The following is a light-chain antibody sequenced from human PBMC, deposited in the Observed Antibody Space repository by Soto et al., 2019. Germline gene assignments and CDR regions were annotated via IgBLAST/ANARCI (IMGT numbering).Light chain of an antibody. CDR1: QGINSY. V-gene: IGKV1-27*01. CDR3: QKYNTAPRA. Sequence: DIQMTQSPSSLSASIGDRVTITCRASQGINSYLAWFQQKPGKVPKLLIYAASTLQSGVPSRFSGSGSGTDFTLTISSLQPEDVATYYCQKYNTAPRAFGGGTRVELK. CDR2: AAS. J-gene: IGKJ4*01.